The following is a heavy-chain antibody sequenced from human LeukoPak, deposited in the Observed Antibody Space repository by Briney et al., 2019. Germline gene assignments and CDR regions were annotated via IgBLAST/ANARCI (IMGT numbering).Heavy chain of an antibody. CDR2: IYYSGST. Sequence: SETLSLICTVSGGSISSYYWSWIRQPPGKGLEWIGYIYYSGSTNYNPSLKSRVTISVDTSKNQFSLKLSSVTAADTAVYYCARGMITFGGPLFDYWGQGTLVTVSS. J-gene: IGHJ4*02. D-gene: IGHD3-16*01. CDR1: GGSISSYY. CDR3: ARGMITFGGPLFDY. V-gene: IGHV4-59*08.